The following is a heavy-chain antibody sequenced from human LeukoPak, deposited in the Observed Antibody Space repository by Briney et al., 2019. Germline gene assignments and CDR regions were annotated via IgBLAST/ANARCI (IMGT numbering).Heavy chain of an antibody. CDR1: GGFISSYY. CDR3: ARGGWVGSSWYTGGYFQH. V-gene: IGHV4-59*01. D-gene: IGHD6-13*01. Sequence: PSETLSLTCTVSGGFISSYYWSWIRQPPGKGLEWIGYIYYSGSTNYNPSLKSRVTMSVDTSKNQFSLKLSSVTAADTAVYYCARGGWVGSSWYTGGYFQHWGQGTLVTVSS. J-gene: IGHJ1*01. CDR2: IYYSGST.